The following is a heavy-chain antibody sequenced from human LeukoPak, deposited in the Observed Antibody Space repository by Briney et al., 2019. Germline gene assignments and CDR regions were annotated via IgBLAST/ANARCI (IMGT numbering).Heavy chain of an antibody. J-gene: IGHJ4*02. V-gene: IGHV1-18*01. Sequence: ASVKVSCKASGYNFPSHGISWVRQAPGQGLEWMGWVSVDIGNTNYAQRLQGRVTMTTDTSTTTAYMELTSLTSDGTAVYYCARDRSGYCGGTSCLLFDYWGQGTLVTVSS. D-gene: IGHD2-15*01. CDR3: ARDRSGYCGGTSCLLFDY. CDR1: GYNFPSHG. CDR2: VSVDIGNT.